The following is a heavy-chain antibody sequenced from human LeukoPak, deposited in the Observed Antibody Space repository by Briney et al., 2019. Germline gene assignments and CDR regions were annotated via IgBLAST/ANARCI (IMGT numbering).Heavy chain of an antibody. V-gene: IGHV3-73*01. CDR2: IRSKANDYAT. D-gene: IGHD6-13*01. Sequence: PGGSLRLSCAASGFTFSGSAMHWVRQASGKGLEWVGRIRSKANDYATAYAASVKGRFTISRDDSKNTAYLQMNSLKTEDTAVYYCTRLPLTAGGTSIRYWGQGTLVTVSS. CDR1: GFTFSGSA. J-gene: IGHJ4*02. CDR3: TRLPLTAGGTSIRY.